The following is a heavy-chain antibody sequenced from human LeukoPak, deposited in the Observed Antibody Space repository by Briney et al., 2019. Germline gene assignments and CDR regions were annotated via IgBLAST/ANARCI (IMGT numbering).Heavy chain of an antibody. CDR3: AREILRFDI. V-gene: IGHV1-46*01. CDR2: ISPSGGST. Sequence: VASVKVSCKAFGYTFTSNYMHWVRQAPGQGPEWMGVISPSGGSTTYAQKFQGRVTLTRDMSTSTDYLELSSLRSEDTAVYYCAREILRFDIWGQGTMVTVSS. J-gene: IGHJ3*02. CDR1: GYTFTSNY.